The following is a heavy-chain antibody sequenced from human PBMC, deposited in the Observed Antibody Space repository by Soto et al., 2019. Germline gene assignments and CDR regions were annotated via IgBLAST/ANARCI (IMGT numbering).Heavy chain of an antibody. CDR1: GFTFSNYD. V-gene: IGHV3-13*01. Sequence: DVQLVESGGDLVQPGGSLRLSCAASGFTFSNYDMQWVRQVTGKGLEWVSSIGKGGDTHYADSVKGRFTISRENAKNSLYLQMSSLRAGDTSVYYCVREPAGHGMDVWGQGTTVTGSS. CDR2: IGKGGDT. D-gene: IGHD3-10*01. J-gene: IGHJ6*02. CDR3: VREPAGHGMDV.